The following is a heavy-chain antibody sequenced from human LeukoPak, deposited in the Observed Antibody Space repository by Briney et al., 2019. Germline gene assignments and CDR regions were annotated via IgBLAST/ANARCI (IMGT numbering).Heavy chain of an antibody. CDR3: TTAFAYYDTFRIDP. CDR1: GFTFSNAW. V-gene: IGHV3-15*07. Sequence: GGSLRLSCAASGFTFSNAWMNWVRQAPGKGPEWVGRIKSKIDGGTTDYAAPVKGRFTISRDDSKNTLYLQMSSLKTEDTAVYYCTTAFAYYDTFRIDPWGQGTLVTVSS. D-gene: IGHD3-22*01. J-gene: IGHJ5*02. CDR2: IKSKIDGGTT.